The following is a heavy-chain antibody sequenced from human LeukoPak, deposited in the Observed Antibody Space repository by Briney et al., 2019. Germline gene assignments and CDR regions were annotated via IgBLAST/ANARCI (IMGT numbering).Heavy chain of an antibody. CDR3: ARDRYCSSTSCYYDY. Sequence: ASVKVSCKASGYTFTSYGISWVRQAPGQGLEWMGWISAYNGNTNYAQKLQGRVTMTTDTSTSTAYMELRSLRSDDTAVYYCARDRYCSSTSCYYDYWGQGTLVTVSS. CDR1: GYTFTSYG. CDR2: ISAYNGNT. D-gene: IGHD2-2*01. J-gene: IGHJ4*02. V-gene: IGHV1-18*01.